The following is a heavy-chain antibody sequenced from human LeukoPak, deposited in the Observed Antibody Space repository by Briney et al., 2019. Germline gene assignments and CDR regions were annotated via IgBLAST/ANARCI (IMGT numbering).Heavy chain of an antibody. V-gene: IGHV4-59*08. CDR2: IYYSGST. D-gene: IGHD2-2*01. Sequence: TSETLSLTCTVSGGSISSYYWSWIRQPPGKGLEWIGYIYYSGSTNYNPSLKSRVTISVDTSKNQFSLKLSSVTAADTAVYYCARHCSSTSCYSAFDIWGQGTMVTVSS. CDR1: GGSISSYY. J-gene: IGHJ3*02. CDR3: ARHCSSTSCYSAFDI.